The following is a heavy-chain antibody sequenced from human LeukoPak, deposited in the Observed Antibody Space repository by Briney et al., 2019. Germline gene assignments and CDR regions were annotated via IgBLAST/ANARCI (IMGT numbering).Heavy chain of an antibody. CDR3: ARDLGIGAAGTSWFDA. CDR2: ISPYNGKT. D-gene: IGHD6-13*01. CDR1: GYTFNTCG. V-gene: IGHV1-18*01. J-gene: IGHJ5*02. Sequence: GESLKVSCKASGYTFNTCGITWVRQARGQGLEWMGWISPYNGKTKYAQKVQGRVTMTTDTSTSTVYMELRSLRSDDTAVYYCARDLGIGAAGTSWFDAWGQGTLVTVSS.